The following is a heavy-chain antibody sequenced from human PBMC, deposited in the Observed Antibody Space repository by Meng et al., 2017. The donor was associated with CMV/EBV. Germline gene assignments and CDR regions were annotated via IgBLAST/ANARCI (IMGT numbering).Heavy chain of an antibody. J-gene: IGHJ4*02. CDR2: IYPGDSDT. CDR1: GYSFTSYW. D-gene: IGHD1-26*01. CDR3: ARLASAWEPFDY. Sequence: GESLMISCAGSGYSFTSYWIGWVRQMPGKGLEWMGIIYPGDSDTRYSPSFQGHVTISADKSISTAYLQWSRLKASDTAMYYCARLASAWEPFDYWGQGTLVTVSS. V-gene: IGHV5-51*01.